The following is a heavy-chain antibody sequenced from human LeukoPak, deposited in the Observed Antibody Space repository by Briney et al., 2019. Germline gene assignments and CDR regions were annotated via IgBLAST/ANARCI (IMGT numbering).Heavy chain of an antibody. CDR2: INPNSGGT. V-gene: IGHV1-2*02. J-gene: IGHJ4*02. Sequence: ASVKVSCKASGYTFTGYYMHWVRQAPGQGLEWMGWINPNSGGTNYAQKFQGRVTMTTDTSTSTAYMELRSLRSDDTAVYYCARVLIWFGELRHFDYWGQGTLVTVSS. CDR3: ARVLIWFGELRHFDY. CDR1: GYTFTGYY. D-gene: IGHD3-10*01.